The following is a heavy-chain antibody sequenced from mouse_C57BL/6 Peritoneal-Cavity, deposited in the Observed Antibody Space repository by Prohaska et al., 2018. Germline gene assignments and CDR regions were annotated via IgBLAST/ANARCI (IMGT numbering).Heavy chain of an antibody. CDR3: ARICRALNYYGSLDF. CDR2: IWWDDDK. J-gene: IGHJ2*01. CDR1: GFSLSTFGMG. V-gene: IGHV8-8*01. D-gene: IGHD1-1*01. Sequence: QVTLKESGPGILQPSQTLSLTCSFSGFSLSTFGMGVGWIRQPSGKGLEWLAHIWWDDDKYYNPALKSRLTISNDTSKNQVFLKVANVNTADTATYYCARICRALNYYGSLDFWGQGTTLTVSS.